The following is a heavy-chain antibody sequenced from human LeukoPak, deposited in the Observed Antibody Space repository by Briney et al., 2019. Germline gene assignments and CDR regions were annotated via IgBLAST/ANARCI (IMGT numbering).Heavy chain of an antibody. CDR3: ARTWELLDY. Sequence: PSETLSLTCTVSGGSISSSSYYWGWIRQPPGKGLEWIGSIYYSGSTYYNPSLKSRVTISVDTSKNQFSLKLSSVTAAGTAVYYCARTWELLDYWGQGTLVTVSS. J-gene: IGHJ4*02. CDR1: GGSISSSSYY. V-gene: IGHV4-39*01. CDR2: IYYSGST. D-gene: IGHD1-26*01.